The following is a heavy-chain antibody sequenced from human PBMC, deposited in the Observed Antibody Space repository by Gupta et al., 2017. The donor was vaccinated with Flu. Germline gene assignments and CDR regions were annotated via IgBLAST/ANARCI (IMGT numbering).Heavy chain of an antibody. D-gene: IGHD6-19*01. CDR3: ARGHPGGWYVDD. CDR2: INGDGSRT. CDR1: GFTFRSYW. J-gene: IGHJ4*02. Sequence: EVQLVESGGGLVQPVGSLRLSCAASGFTFRSYWLHWVRQAPEKGLVWVSRINGDGSRTNYADSVKSRFNISRDNAQNTVYLQMHSLSAEDTAVYYCARGHPGGWYVDDWGQGTLVAVSS. V-gene: IGHV3-74*01.